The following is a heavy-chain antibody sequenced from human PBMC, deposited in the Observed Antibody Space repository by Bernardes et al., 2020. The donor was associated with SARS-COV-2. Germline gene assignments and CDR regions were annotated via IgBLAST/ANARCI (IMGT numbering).Heavy chain of an antibody. CDR2: ISTGGETT. D-gene: IGHD2-2*01. CDR1: GFTFGNYA. CDR3: AKGLGGTVPTSRYSDY. V-gene: IGHV3-23*01. Sequence: GGSLRLSCAASGFTFGNYAMNSVRQAPGKGLEWVSIISTGGETTYYADSVKGRFTISRDNSKNTLYLQVNSLRAEDTAVYYCAKGLGGTVPTSRYSDYWGQGTLVTVSS. J-gene: IGHJ4*02.